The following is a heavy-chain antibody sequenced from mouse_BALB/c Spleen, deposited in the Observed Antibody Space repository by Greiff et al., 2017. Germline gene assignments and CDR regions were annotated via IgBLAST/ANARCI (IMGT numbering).Heavy chain of an antibody. CDR2: ISSGGGST. J-gene: IGHJ2*01. Sequence: EVKLMESGGGLVKPGGSLKLSCAASGFAFSSYDMSWVRQTPEKRLEWVAYISSGGGSTYYPDTVKGRFTISRDNAKNTLYLQMSSLKSEDTAMYYCARFEYSFDYWGQGTTLTVSS. CDR1: GFAFSSYD. CDR3: ARFEYSFDY. V-gene: IGHV5-12-1*01.